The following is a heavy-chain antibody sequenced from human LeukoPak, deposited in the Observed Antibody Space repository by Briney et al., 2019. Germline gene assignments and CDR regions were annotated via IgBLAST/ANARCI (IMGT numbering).Heavy chain of an antibody. D-gene: IGHD2-8*01. Sequence: PGGSLRLSCAASGFTFSSYAMNWVRQAPGKGLEWVSVIRGSGGGSYYGDSVKGRFTIARDNSKNTLYLQMNSLRVEDTAVYNCAKDRSDNKTWYAGSHWGQGTLVTVSS. J-gene: IGHJ4*02. CDR1: GFTFSSYA. CDR3: AKDRSDNKTWYAGSH. CDR2: IRGSGGGS. V-gene: IGHV3-23*01.